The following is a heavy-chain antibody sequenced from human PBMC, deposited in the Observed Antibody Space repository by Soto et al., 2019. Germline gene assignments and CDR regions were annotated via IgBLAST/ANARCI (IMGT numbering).Heavy chain of an antibody. D-gene: IGHD1-26*01. J-gene: IGHJ4*02. Sequence: GASVKVSCKASGGTFSSYAISWVRQAPGQGLEWMGGIIPIFGTANYAQKFQGRVTITADKSTSTAYMELSSLRAEDTAVYYCVKDLGIVGSTFDHWGQGTLVTVSS. CDR3: VKDLGIVGSTFDH. CDR2: IIPIFGTA. CDR1: GGTFSSYA. V-gene: IGHV1-69*06.